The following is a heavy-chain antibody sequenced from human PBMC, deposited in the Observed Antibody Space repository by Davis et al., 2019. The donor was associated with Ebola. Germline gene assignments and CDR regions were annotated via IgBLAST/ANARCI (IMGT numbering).Heavy chain of an antibody. CDR3: ARGREDYLDY. CDR1: GFIVSSNY. V-gene: IGHV3-66*02. CDR2: IYSGGAT. J-gene: IGHJ4*02. D-gene: IGHD1-26*01. Sequence: PGGSLRLSCAASGFIVSSNYMNWVRQAPGKGLEWVSVIYSGGATYYADSVKGRFTISRDDSKNTLYLQMNSLRAEDTAVYYCARGREDYLDYWGQGTLVTVSS.